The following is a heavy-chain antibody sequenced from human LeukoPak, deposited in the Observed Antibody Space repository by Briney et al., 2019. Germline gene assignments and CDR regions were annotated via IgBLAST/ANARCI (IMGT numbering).Heavy chain of an antibody. CDR3: ARGERRMAARQRGNWFDL. CDR1: VYTFTSYG. J-gene: IGHJ5*02. V-gene: IGHV1-8*01. CDR2: MNPNSVKR. Sequence: ASVKVSCKASVYTFTSYGMIWVGQDTGQALEWIGWMNPNSVKRGYAQKFQARVTMTRNLTISTAYFKLSSPRYEDTAVYYGARGERRMAARQRGNWFDLWGRGTLVTVSS. D-gene: IGHD6-6*01.